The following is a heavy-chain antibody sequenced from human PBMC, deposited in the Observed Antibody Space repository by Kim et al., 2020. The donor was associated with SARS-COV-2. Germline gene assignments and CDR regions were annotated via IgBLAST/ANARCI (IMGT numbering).Heavy chain of an antibody. Sequence: ASGYTFTSDGISGVRQAPGQGLEWMGWISAYNGNTNYAQKLQGRVTMTTDTSTSTAYMELRSLRSDDTAVYYCARVVFRGSWFDPWGQGILAT. CDR3: ARVVFRGSWFDP. J-gene: IGHJ5*02. CDR1: GYTFTSDG. CDR2: ISAYNGNT. V-gene: IGHV1-18*04. D-gene: IGHD3-10*01.